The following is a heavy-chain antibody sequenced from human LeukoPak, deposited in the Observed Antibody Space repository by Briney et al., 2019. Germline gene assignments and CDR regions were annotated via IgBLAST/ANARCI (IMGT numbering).Heavy chain of an antibody. V-gene: IGHV3-30*02. CDR2: IRYDGSNK. CDR1: GFTFSTFG. CDR3: AKGYYFDILSGYSSLDS. Sequence: GGSLRLSCAASGFAASGFTFSTFGMHWVRQAPGKGLEWVAFIRYDGSNKYYADSVKGRFTISRDDSKNTLYLQMNSLRAEDTAAYYCAKGYYFDILSGYSSLDSWGQGTLVTVPS. J-gene: IGHJ4*02. D-gene: IGHD3-9*01.